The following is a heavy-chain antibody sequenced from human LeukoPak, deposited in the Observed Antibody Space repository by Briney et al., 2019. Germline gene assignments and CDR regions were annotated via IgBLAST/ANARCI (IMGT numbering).Heavy chain of an antibody. Sequence: GGSLRLSCAASGFTFSSYEMNWVRQAPGKGLEWVSYISSGGSTIYYADSVKGRFTISRDNAKNSLYLQMNSLRAEDTAVYYCANVGRSNFDYWGQGTLVTVSS. J-gene: IGHJ4*02. CDR1: GFTFSSYE. CDR2: ISSGGSTI. CDR3: ANVGRSNFDY. V-gene: IGHV3-48*03. D-gene: IGHD6-13*01.